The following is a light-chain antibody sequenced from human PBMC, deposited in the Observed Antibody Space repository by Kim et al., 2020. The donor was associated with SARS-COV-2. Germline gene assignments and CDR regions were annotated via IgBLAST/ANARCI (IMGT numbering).Light chain of an antibody. Sequence: GQTITISCSGSSSNIGSNAVNWYQQFPGTAPKLRIYNNDQRPSGVPDRFSGYKSDTSASLAISGLRSDDDSEYYCAVWDDSLTGWVFGGGTQLTVL. CDR1: SSNIGSNA. V-gene: IGLV1-44*01. CDR3: AVWDDSLTGWV. J-gene: IGLJ3*02. CDR2: NND.